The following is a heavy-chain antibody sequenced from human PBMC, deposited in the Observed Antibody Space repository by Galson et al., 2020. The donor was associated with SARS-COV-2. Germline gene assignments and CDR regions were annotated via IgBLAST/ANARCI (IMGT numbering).Heavy chain of an antibody. D-gene: IGHD1-26*01. V-gene: IGHV3-30*04. Sequence: GGSLRLSCAASGFTFNSYAMDWVRQAPGKGLEWVALISYDGTNKYYADSVKGRFTISRDNSKNTLYLQMSSLRAEDTAVYYCAKTNSGSYYEPFDYGGQGTLVTVSS. CDR3: AKTNSGSYYEPFDY. CDR2: ISYDGTNK. CDR1: GFTFNSYA. J-gene: IGHJ4*02.